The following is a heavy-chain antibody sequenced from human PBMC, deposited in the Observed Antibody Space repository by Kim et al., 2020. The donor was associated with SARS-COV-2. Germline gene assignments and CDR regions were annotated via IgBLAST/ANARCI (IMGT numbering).Heavy chain of an antibody. V-gene: IGHV3-53*01. Sequence: GGSLRLSCAASGFTVSSNYMSWVRQAPGKGLEWVSVIYSGGSTYYADSVKGRFTISRDNSKNTLYLQMNSLRAEDTAVYYCARVGDGYNHFDYWGQGTLVTVSS. D-gene: IGHD5-12*01. J-gene: IGHJ4*02. CDR1: GFTVSSNY. CDR2: IYSGGST. CDR3: ARVGDGYNHFDY.